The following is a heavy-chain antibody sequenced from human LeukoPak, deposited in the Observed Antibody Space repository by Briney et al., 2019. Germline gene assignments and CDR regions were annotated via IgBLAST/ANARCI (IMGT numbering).Heavy chain of an antibody. J-gene: IGHJ6*03. V-gene: IGHV3-23*01. CDR2: ISGSGGST. CDR1: GFTFSSYG. CDR3: ARDPYYYMDV. Sequence: GGSLRLSCAASGFTFSSYGMSWVRQAPGKGLEWVSAISGSGGSTYYADSVKGRFTISRDNAKNSLYLQMSSLRAEDTALYYCARDPYYYMDVWGKGTTVTISS.